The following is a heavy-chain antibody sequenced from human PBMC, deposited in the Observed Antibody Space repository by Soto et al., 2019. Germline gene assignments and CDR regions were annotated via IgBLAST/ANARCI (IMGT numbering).Heavy chain of an antibody. CDR1: GGSISSNNW. J-gene: IGHJ4*02. CDR3: ARLWDYFAGRGYPYYSDY. D-gene: IGHD3-22*01. Sequence: PSETLSLTCAVSGGSISSNNWWTWVRQPPGKGLEWIGEIYHSGSTNYNPSLKSRVTISVEKSKNQFSLNLSSVTAADTAVYYCARLWDYFAGRGYPYYSDYWGRGTLDTVSS. V-gene: IGHV4-4*02. CDR2: IYHSGST.